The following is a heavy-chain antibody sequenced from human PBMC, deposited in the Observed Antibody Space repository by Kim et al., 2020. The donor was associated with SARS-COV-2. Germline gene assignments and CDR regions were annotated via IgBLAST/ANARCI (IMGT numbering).Heavy chain of an antibody. CDR1: GFIFSDHY. CDR2: IRNKAHSYTT. J-gene: IGHJ4*02. V-gene: IGHV3-72*01. CDR3: ASRRAADSLSDFGS. D-gene: IGHD2-15*01. Sequence: GGSLRLSCAASGFIFSDHYMDWVRQAPGEGLEWVGRIRNKAHSYTTEYAASVKGRFTISRDDSKNSLYRQMSSLKTEDTAVYYCASRRAADSLSDFGSWGQGTLVTVSS.